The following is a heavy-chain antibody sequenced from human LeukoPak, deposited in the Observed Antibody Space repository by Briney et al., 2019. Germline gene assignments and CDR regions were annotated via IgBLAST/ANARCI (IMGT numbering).Heavy chain of an antibody. CDR1: EFTFSRYA. CDR2: ITSRDGRT. CDR3: AKDPNGDYVGAFDF. Sequence: GGSLRLCCAAPEFTFSRYAMTWVRQAPGKGLEWVSSITSRDGRTAYTDSVKGRFTVSRDNSKNTLYLQMNSLRVEDTAVYYCAKDPNGDYVGAFDFWGQGTLVTVSS. J-gene: IGHJ3*01. D-gene: IGHD4-17*01. V-gene: IGHV3-23*01.